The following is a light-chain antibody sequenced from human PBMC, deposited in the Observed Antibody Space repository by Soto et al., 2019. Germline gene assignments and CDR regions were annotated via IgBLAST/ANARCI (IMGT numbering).Light chain of an antibody. CDR3: QKYNSALLT. V-gene: IGKV1-27*01. CDR1: QGITLY. CDR2: ATS. J-gene: IGKJ4*01. Sequence: DVQMTQSPSSLSAFVGDRVTITCRASQGITLYLAWIQQKPGRVPKLLIYATSTLQSGVPSLFSGSVSGTDFTLTINSLRTEDGGTYYCQKYNSALLTFVGGTKVEIK.